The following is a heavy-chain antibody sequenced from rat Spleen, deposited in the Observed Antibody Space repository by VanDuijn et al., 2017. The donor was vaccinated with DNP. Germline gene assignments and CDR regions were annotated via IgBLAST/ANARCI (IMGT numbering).Heavy chain of an antibody. V-gene: IGHV3-1*01. D-gene: IGHD1-4*01. CDR3: ARLPGYNYVMDA. J-gene: IGHJ4*01. Sequence: EVQLQESGPGLVKPSQSLSLTCSVTGYSITSNYWAWIRKFPGNKMEWMGYISYSGNTAYNPSLKSRISITRDTSKNQFFLQLNSVTTEDTATYYCARLPGYNYVMDAWGQGASVTVSS. CDR2: ISYSGNT. CDR1: GYSITSNY.